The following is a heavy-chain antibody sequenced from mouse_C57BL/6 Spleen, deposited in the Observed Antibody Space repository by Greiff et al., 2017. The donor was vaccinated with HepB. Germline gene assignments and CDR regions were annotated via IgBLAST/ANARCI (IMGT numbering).Heavy chain of an antibody. CDR3: ARRGGYYGSSYAMDY. V-gene: IGHV2-2*01. J-gene: IGHJ4*01. D-gene: IGHD1-1*01. Sequence: QVQLKESGPGLVQPSQSLSITCTVSGFSLTSYGVHWVRQSPGKGLEWLGVIWSGGSTDYNAAFISRLSISKDNSKSQVFFKMNSLQADDTAIYYCARRGGYYGSSYAMDYWGQGTSVTVSS. CDR1: GFSLTSYG. CDR2: IWSGGST.